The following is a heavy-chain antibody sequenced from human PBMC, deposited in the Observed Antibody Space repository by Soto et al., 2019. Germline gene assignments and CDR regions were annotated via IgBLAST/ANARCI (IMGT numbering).Heavy chain of an antibody. V-gene: IGHV4-59*02. CDR2: MHYTGFS. Sequence: SETLSLTCSFSGDSVTSHYLTWIRQSPEKGLEWIGYMHYTGFSHYNPSLKSRLTISVDTAKNQFTLQLTSVTVADTAVYYCAASSFQFYEWDHRPFDYWGQGTLVTVSS. CDR1: GDSVTSHY. D-gene: IGHD3-3*01. J-gene: IGHJ4*02. CDR3: AASSFQFYEWDHRPFDY.